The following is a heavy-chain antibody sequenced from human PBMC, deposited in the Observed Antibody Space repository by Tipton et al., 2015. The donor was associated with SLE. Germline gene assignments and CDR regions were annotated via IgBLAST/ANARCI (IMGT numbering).Heavy chain of an antibody. CDR2: INQSGST. V-gene: IGHV4-34*01. CDR1: GGSFSGYY. Sequence: TLSLTCAVYGGSFSGYYWSWIRQPPGKGLEWSGEINQSGSTNYNPSLTSRVTISVDTSKSQFSLKLSSVTAAATAVYYCARGQRPGYCSRASCPYYYYYMAVWGKGTTVTVSS. D-gene: IGHD2-2*01. J-gene: IGHJ6*03. CDR3: ARGQRPGYCSRASCPYYYYYMAV.